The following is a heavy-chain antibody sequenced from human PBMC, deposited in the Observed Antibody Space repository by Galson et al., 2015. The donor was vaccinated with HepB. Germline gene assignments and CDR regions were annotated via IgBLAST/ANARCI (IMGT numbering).Heavy chain of an antibody. CDR3: AKDQLKSSVAPAAHYYYYYYGMDV. D-gene: IGHD2-2*01. CDR1: GFTFSSYG. J-gene: IGHJ6*02. V-gene: IGHV3-30*18. Sequence: SLRLSCAASGFTFSSYGMHWVRQAPGKGLEWVAVISYDGSNKYYADSVKGRFTISRDNSKNTLYLQMNSLRAEDTAVYYCAKDQLKSSVAPAAHYYYYYYGMDVWGQGTTVTVSS. CDR2: ISYDGSNK.